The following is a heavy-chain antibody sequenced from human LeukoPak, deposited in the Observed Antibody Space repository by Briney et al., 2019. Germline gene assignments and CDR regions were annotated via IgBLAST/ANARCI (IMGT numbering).Heavy chain of an antibody. CDR1: GFTFSSYA. CDR3: AREGQYSSSWYRAFDI. D-gene: IGHD6-13*01. CDR2: ISYDGSNK. V-gene: IGHV3-30-3*01. Sequence: GGSLRLSCAASGFTFSSYAMHWVRQAPGKGLEWVAVISYDGSNKYYADSVKGRFTISRDNSKNTLYLQMNSLRAEDTAVYYCAREGQYSSSWYRAFDIWGQGTMVTVSS. J-gene: IGHJ3*02.